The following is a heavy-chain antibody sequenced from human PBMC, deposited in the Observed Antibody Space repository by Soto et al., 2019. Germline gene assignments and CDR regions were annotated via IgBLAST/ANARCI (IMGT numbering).Heavy chain of an antibody. CDR1: GGSINSGGYS. Sequence: PSETLSLTCAVSGGSINSGGYSWSWIRQPPGKGLEWIGYIYHGGSSYYNPSLKSRVIISVDRSKNQFSLKLNSVTAADTAVYYCARAMVRGPFNWFDHWGLGTLVTVSS. CDR2: IYHGGSS. J-gene: IGHJ5*02. D-gene: IGHD3-10*01. V-gene: IGHV4-30-2*01. CDR3: ARAMVRGPFNWFDH.